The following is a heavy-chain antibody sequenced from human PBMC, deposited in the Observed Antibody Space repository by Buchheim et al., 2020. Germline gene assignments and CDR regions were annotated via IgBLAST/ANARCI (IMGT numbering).Heavy chain of an antibody. V-gene: IGHV4-59*01. CDR1: GGSISSYY. D-gene: IGHD3-3*01. Sequence: QVQLQESGPGLVKPSETLSLTCTVSGGSISSYYWSWIRQPPGKGLEWIGYIYYSGSTNYNPSLKSRVTISVDTSKHQFSLTLSSVTAADTAVYCCARELRFLEWLPRENWFDPWGQGTL. CDR3: ARELRFLEWLPRENWFDP. J-gene: IGHJ5*02. CDR2: IYYSGST.